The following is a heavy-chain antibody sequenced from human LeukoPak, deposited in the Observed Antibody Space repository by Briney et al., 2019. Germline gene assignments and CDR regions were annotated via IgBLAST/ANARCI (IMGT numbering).Heavy chain of an antibody. CDR3: AKGDGYGMDV. CDR2: ISYDGSNK. J-gene: IGHJ6*02. Sequence: PGRSLRLSCAASGFTFSSYGMHWVRQAPGKGLEWVAVISYDGSNKYYADSVKGRFTISRDNSKNTLYLQMNSLRAEDTAVYYCAKGDGYGMDVWGQGTTVTVSS. V-gene: IGHV3-30*18. CDR1: GFTFSSYG.